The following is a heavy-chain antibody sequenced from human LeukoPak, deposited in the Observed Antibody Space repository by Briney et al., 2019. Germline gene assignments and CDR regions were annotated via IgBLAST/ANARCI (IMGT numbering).Heavy chain of an antibody. CDR1: GFTFSSYG. CDR2: ISYDGSNK. V-gene: IGHV3-30*18. J-gene: IGHJ4*02. D-gene: IGHD4-23*01. CDR3: AKVAVVTKAIPDY. Sequence: GRSLRLSCAASGFTFSSYGMHWVRQAPGKGLEWVAVISYDGSNKYYADSVEGRFAISRDNSKNTLYLQMNSLRAEDTAVYYCAKVAVVTKAIPDYWGQGTLVTVSS.